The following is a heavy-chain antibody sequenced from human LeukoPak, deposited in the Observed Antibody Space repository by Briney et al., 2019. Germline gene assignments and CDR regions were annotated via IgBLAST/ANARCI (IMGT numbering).Heavy chain of an antibody. V-gene: IGHV3-53*05. CDR1: GFTVSSNY. CDR2: IYSGGST. D-gene: IGHD6-13*01. Sequence: GGSLRLSCAASGFTVSSNYMSWVRQAPGKGLEWVSVIYSGGSTYYADSVKGRFTISRDNSKNTLYLQMNSLRSDDTAVYYCARDTSIAAAGSYYYGMDVWGQGTTVTVSS. J-gene: IGHJ6*02. CDR3: ARDTSIAAAGSYYYGMDV.